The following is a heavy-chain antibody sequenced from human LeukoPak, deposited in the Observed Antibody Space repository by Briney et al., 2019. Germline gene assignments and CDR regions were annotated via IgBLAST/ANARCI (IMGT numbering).Heavy chain of an antibody. CDR2: ISAYNGNT. D-gene: IGHD3-10*01. J-gene: IGHJ6*02. CDR1: GYTFTSYG. V-gene: IGHV1-18*01. CDR3: ARDRILWFGELLANGMDV. Sequence: ASVKVSCKASGYTFTSYGISWVRQAPGQGLEWMGWISAYNGNTNYAQKLQGRVTMTTDTSTSTAYMELRSLRSDDTAVYYCARDRILWFGELLANGMDVWGQGTTVTVSS.